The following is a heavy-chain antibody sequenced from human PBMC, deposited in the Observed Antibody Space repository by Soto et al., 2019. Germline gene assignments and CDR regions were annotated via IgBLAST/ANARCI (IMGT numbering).Heavy chain of an antibody. CDR2: IDYSGST. D-gene: IGHD5-18*01. V-gene: IGHV4-59*11. CDR3: ESMRTYGYWYFDS. CDR1: GGSISSHY. Sequence: SETLSLTCTVSGGSISSHYWSWIRQSPGKGMEWIGNIDYSGSTNYNPSLKSRVTISVDTSKKQFSLKLRSVTGADTAVYYCESMRTYGYWYFDSWGQGTLVTVS. J-gene: IGHJ4*02.